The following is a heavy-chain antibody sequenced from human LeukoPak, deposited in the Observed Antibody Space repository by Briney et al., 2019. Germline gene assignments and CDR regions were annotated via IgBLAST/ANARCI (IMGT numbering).Heavy chain of an antibody. CDR3: ARDLSAYCGGDCYSGDAFDI. Sequence: SETLSLTCSVSGGSIRSYYWSWIRQPPGKGLEWIGYIYYSGSTNYNPSLKSRVTISVDTSKNQFSLKLSSVTAADTAVYYCARDLSAYCGGDCYSGDAFDIWGQGTMVTVSS. CDR1: GGSIRSYY. J-gene: IGHJ3*02. D-gene: IGHD2-21*02. CDR2: IYYSGST. V-gene: IGHV4-59*01.